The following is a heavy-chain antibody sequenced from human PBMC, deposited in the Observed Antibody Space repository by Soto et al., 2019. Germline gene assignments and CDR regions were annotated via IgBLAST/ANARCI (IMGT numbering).Heavy chain of an antibody. CDR1: GYTFTSYY. CDR2: INPSGGST. J-gene: IGHJ2*01. V-gene: IGHV1-46*01. D-gene: IGHD2-21*02. CDR3: ARDSVVVTAIPFWYFDL. Sequence: GASVKVSCKASGYTFTSYYMHWVRQAPGQGLEWMGIINPSGGSTSYAQKFQGRVTMTRDTSTGTVYMELSSLRSEDTAVYYCARDSVVVTAIPFWYFDLWGRGTLVTVSS.